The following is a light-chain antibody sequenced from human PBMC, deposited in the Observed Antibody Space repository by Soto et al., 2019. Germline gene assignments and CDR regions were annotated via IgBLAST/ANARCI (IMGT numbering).Light chain of an antibody. CDR3: GAWDDSLSGWV. J-gene: IGLJ3*02. CDR2: RNY. CDR1: SSNIGSNH. V-gene: IGLV1-47*01. Sequence: QSVLTQPPSASETPGQRVTISCSESSSNIGSNHVYWYQHLPGTAPKLLIYRNYLRPSGVPDRFSASKSGTSASLAISGLRSDDEADYYCGAWDDSLSGWVFGGGTKLTVL.